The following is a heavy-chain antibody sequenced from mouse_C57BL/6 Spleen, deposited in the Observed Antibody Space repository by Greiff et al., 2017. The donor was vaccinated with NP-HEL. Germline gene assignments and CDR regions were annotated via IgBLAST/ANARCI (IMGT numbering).Heavy chain of an antibody. Sequence: EVQRVESGGGLVKPGGSLKLSCAASGFTFSSYAMSWVRQTPEKRLEWVATISDGGSYTYYPDNVKGRFTISRDNAKNNLYLQMSHLKSEDTAMYYCARDTGDYDYTTYFDVWGTGTTVTVSS. CDR2: ISDGGSYT. D-gene: IGHD2-4*01. CDR1: GFTFSSYA. CDR3: ARDTGDYDYTTYFDV. J-gene: IGHJ1*03. V-gene: IGHV5-4*01.